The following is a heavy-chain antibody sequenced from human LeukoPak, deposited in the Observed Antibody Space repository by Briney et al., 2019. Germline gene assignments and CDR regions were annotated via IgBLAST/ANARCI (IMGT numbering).Heavy chain of an antibody. CDR3: ARGASLGNWFDP. Sequence: GGSLRLSCAASGFTFSSYWMHWVRQAPGKGPVWVSRINSDGSSTSYADSVKGRFTISRDNAKNTLYLQMNSLRAEDAAVYYCARGASLGNWFDPWGQGTLVTVSS. V-gene: IGHV3-74*01. CDR2: INSDGSST. CDR1: GFTFSSYW. J-gene: IGHJ5*02. D-gene: IGHD1-26*01.